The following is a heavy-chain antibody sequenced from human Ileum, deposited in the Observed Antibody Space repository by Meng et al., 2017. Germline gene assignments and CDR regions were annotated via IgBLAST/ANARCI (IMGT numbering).Heavy chain of an antibody. CDR2: INACSGDT. D-gene: IGHD4-17*01. CDR1: GDTFTTSY. V-gene: IGHV1-46*01. J-gene: IGHJ4*02. Sequence: QVQLVQCGAEGGSARASVKVSCKASGDTFTTSYAPWVLWVPGQGLERMGVINACSGDTGYAQRFQVSLTMTRDTPTSTLYMEVHSLRSEDTAVYYCAIDSHGYGDGGHWGQGTLVTVSS. CDR3: AIDSHGYGDGGH.